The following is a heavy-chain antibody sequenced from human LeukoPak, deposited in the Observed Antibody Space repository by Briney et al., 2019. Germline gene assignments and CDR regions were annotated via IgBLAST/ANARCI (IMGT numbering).Heavy chain of an antibody. CDR2: SYRRDTT. CDR3: ARGAPGDAFDI. J-gene: IGHJ3*02. CDR1: GFSVFSNY. Sequence: GGSLRLSCAASGFSVFSNYMTWVRQAPGKGLEWVAVSYRRDTTYYANSVKGRFTISRDNSKNTLYLQMNSLRAEDTAVYYCARGAPGDAFDIWGQGTMVTVSS. V-gene: IGHV3-53*01.